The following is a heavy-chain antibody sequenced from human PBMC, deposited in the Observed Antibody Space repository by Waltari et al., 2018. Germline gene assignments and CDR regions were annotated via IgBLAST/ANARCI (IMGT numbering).Heavy chain of an antibody. J-gene: IGHJ2*01. D-gene: IGHD6-6*01. CDR3: ARDLQSSSSEEKYWYFDL. CDR1: GYTFTGYY. Sequence: QVQLVQSGAEVKKPGASVKVSCKASGYTFTGYYMHWVRQAPGQGLEWMGWINPNSGGTNYAQKFQGRVTMTRDTSISTAYMELSRLRSDDTAVYYCARDLQSSSSEEKYWYFDLWGRGTLVTVSS. V-gene: IGHV1-2*02. CDR2: INPNSGGT.